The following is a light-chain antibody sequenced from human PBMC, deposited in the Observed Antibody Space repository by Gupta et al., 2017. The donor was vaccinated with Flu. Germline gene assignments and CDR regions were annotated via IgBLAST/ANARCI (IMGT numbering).Light chain of an antibody. V-gene: IGLV3-1*01. J-gene: IGLJ1*01. CDR3: QAWDSTFRV. CDR2: QDN. CDR1: KLGDKN. Sequence: TCSGDKLGDKNVSWYQQKPGQSLVLVMYQDNKRPSGIPERFSGSNSGNSATLTISGTQDMDEGDYYCQAWDSTFRVFGPGTKVTVL.